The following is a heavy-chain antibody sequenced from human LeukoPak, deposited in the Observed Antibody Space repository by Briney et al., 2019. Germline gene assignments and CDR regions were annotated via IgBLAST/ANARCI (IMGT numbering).Heavy chain of an antibody. J-gene: IGHJ4*02. CDR1: GYTFTAYF. D-gene: IGHD3-10*01. Sequence: ASVKVSCKASGYTFTAYFIHWVRQAPGQGLEWMGWINSNSGDTGRAQQFQGRVTMTRDTSSTTVYMELNRLTSDDTAVYYCARLGPNYTGSGSYFDYWGQGTLLTVSS. CDR3: ARLGPNYTGSGSYFDY. CDR2: INSNSGDT. V-gene: IGHV1-2*02.